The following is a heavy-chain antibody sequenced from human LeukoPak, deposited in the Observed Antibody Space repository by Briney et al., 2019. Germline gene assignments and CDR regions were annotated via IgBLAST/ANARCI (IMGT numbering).Heavy chain of an antibody. CDR1: GFTVRDFW. J-gene: IGHJ4*02. CDR3: VRGEWELDF. Sequence: GGSLRLSCAASGFTVRDFWMAWFRQAPGKGLAWVAHIKEDGTAKYYDDSVRGRFTISKDDDKNSLSLQMNSLRVEDTAVYYCVRGEWELDFWGQGTLVTVSS. V-gene: IGHV3-7*01. CDR2: IKEDGTAK. D-gene: IGHD1-26*01.